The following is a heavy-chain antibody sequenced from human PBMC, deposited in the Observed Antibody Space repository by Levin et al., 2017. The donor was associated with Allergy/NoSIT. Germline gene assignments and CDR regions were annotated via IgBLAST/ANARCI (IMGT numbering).Heavy chain of an antibody. J-gene: IGHJ2*01. Sequence: GESLKISCAASGFTFSSYAMSWVRQAPGRGLEWVSSISGGGDAPFYADSVEGRFTISRDNSRNTLFLQMNSLRGEDTALYYCSKSVRNNTDWGRGTLVTVSS. D-gene: IGHD3-10*02. CDR2: ISGGGDAP. CDR1: GFTFSSYA. CDR3: SKSVRNNTD. V-gene: IGHV3-23*01.